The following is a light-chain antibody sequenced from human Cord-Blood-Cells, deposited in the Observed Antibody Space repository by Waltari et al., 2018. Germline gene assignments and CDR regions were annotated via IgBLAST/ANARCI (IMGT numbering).Light chain of an antibody. CDR2: EDN. CDR3: QSYDSSTWV. V-gene: IGLV6-57*01. J-gene: IGLJ3*02. CDR1: SGSIASNY. Sequence: NFMLTQPHSVSESPGKTVTISCTRSSGSIASNYVNWDPQRPGSSPTTVIYEDNQLPSRVPDPFSCSIDSSANSASLTISGLKTEDDSDYSFQSYDSSTWVFGRGTKLTVL.